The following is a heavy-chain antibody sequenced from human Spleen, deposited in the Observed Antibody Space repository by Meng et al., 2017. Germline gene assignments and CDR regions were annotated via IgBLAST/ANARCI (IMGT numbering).Heavy chain of an antibody. J-gene: IGHJ4*02. CDR3: AKVHSNSPYFDY. CDR2: IYPSGST. V-gene: IGHV4-4*02. Sequence: QVRVRVSGQGLVRRSVTLSLTCAVSVGCTCNSNWWPWVRLPPGKGLEWIGEIYPSGSTNYNPSLKSRVTISVDKSKNQFSLKLSSVTAADTAVYYCAKVHSNSPYFDYWGQGTLVTVSS. CDR1: VGCTCNSNW. D-gene: IGHD6-6*01.